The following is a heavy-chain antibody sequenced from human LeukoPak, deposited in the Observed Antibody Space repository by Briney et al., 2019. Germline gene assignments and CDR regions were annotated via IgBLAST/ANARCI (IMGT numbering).Heavy chain of an antibody. J-gene: IGHJ4*02. D-gene: IGHD2-15*01. V-gene: IGHV3-21*01. CDR2: ISSSSGYI. Sequence: GGSLRLSCAASGFTFTSYTMGWVRQAPGKGLEGVSCISSSSGYIYYAESVRGRFTISRDNAKNSLYLQMNSLRAEDTAVYYCARVGCSGGNCLDYWGQGTLVTVSS. CDR3: ARVGCSGGNCLDY. CDR1: GFTFTSYT.